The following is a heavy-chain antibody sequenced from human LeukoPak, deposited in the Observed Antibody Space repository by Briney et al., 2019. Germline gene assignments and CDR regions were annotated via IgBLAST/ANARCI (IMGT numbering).Heavy chain of an antibody. D-gene: IGHD3-22*01. J-gene: IGHJ4*02. Sequence: GASVKVSCKASGYTFTSYDINWARQATGQGLEWMGWMNPNSGNTGYAQKFQGRVTMTRNTSISTAYMELSSLRSEDTAVYYCARRHYYDSSGYLVDYWGQGTLVTVSS. V-gene: IGHV1-8*02. CDR1: GYTFTSYD. CDR2: MNPNSGNT. CDR3: ARRHYYDSSGYLVDY.